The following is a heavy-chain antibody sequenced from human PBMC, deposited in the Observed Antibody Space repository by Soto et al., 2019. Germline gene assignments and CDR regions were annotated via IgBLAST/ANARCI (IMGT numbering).Heavy chain of an antibody. CDR3: EKGTMVRGVLYYFDY. CDR2: ISGSGGST. D-gene: IGHD3-10*01. J-gene: IGHJ4*02. V-gene: IGHV3-23*01. Sequence: GGSLRLSCVGSGFTFSTYSMNWVRQAPGKGLEWVSDISGSGGSTYYADSVKGRFTISRDNSKNTLYLQMNSLRAEDTAVYYCEKGTMVRGVLYYFDYWGQGTLVTVSS. CDR1: GFTFSTYS.